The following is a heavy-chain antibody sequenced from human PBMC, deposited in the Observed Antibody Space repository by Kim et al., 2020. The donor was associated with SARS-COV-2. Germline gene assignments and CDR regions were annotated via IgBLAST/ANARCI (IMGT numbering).Heavy chain of an antibody. CDR2: IYNSGST. V-gene: IGHV4-4*02. CDR3: ASGYCSSTSCYGVDAFDI. J-gene: IGHJ3*02. Sequence: SETLSLTCAVSGGSISSSNWWSWVRQPPGKGLEWIGEIYNSGSTNYNPSLKSRVTISVDKSKNQFSLKLSSVTAADTAVYYCASGYCSSTSCYGVDAFDIWGQGTMVTVSS. CDR1: GGSISSSNW. D-gene: IGHD2-2*03.